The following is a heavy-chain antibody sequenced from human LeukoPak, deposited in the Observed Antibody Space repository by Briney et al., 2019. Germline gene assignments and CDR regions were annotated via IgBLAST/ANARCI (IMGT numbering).Heavy chain of an antibody. CDR1: GGSISSYY. J-gene: IGHJ6*02. CDR3: ARDGVVPAAIYYYYGMDV. V-gene: IGHV4-4*07. Sequence: SETLSLTCTVSGGSISSYYWSWIRQPAGKGLEWIGRIYTSGSTNYNPSLKSRVTMSVDTSKNQFSLKLGSVTAADTAVYYCARDGVVPAAIYYYYGMDVWGQGTTVTVSS. D-gene: IGHD2-2*01. CDR2: IYTSGST.